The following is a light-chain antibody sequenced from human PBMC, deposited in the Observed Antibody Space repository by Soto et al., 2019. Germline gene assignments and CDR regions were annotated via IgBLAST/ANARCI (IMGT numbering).Light chain of an antibody. CDR3: AAWDDSLSGPV. CDR2: RNN. Sequence: QSVLTQPPSESGTPGQSVTISCSGSRSNIRSNYVYWYQHLPGTAPKLLIYRNNERPSGVPDRFSGSKSGTSASLAISGLRSEDEADYYCAAWDDSLSGPVFGGGTKLTIL. CDR1: RSNIRSNY. V-gene: IGLV1-47*01. J-gene: IGLJ3*02.